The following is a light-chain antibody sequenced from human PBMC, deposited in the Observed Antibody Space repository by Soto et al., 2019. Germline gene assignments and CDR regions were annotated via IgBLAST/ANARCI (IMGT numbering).Light chain of an antibody. Sequence: QSVLAQPRTVSGSSGQSLTISCTGTTSDVVLYNYVSWYHPYPGKAPKILIYDVSKRPSGVPDRFSGSKSDNTASLTISGLQAEDEADYYCCSYAGSYTFVFGIGTKVTVL. CDR1: TSDVVLYNY. CDR3: CSYAGSYTFV. CDR2: DVS. V-gene: IGLV2-11*01. J-gene: IGLJ1*01.